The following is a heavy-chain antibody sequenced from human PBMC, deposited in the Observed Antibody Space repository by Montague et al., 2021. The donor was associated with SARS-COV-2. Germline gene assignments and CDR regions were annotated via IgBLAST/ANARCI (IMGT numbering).Heavy chain of an antibody. Sequence: TLSLTCTVSGGSIRTGSYYWSWIRQPAGKGLEWTGRIYNSGSTNYNPSLKSRVTMSVDTSKNQFSLKVSSVTAADTAVYYCARDYGHYSYSYGLDVWGQGTIVTVSS. CDR1: GGSIRTGSYY. CDR2: IYNSGST. V-gene: IGHV4-61*02. D-gene: IGHD4-17*01. J-gene: IGHJ6*02. CDR3: ARDYGHYSYSYGLDV.